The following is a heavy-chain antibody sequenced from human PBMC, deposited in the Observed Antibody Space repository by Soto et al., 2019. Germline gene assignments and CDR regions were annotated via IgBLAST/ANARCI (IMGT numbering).Heavy chain of an antibody. V-gene: IGHV3-48*02. Sequence: EVQLVESGGGLVQPGGSLRLSCAASGFTFSNSGMNWVRQAPGKGLEWVAYISSSSSTIRYADSVKGRFTISRDNAKNSLVLKLNNPRDEDTAGYYRARDRGGAGATDYWGQGTLVTVSS. CDR2: ISSSSSTI. D-gene: IGHD1-26*01. J-gene: IGHJ4*02. CDR1: GFTFSNSG. CDR3: ARDRGGAGATDY.